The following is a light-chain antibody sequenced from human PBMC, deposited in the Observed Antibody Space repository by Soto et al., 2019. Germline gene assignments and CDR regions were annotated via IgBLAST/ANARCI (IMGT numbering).Light chain of an antibody. CDR3: MQALQSLT. J-gene: IGKJ5*01. Sequence: IVMTQSPLTLPVTPGEPASISCRSSQSLLYNNTYNYLDWYVQKPGQSPQLLIYFGSNRAPGVPDRFSGSGSGTDFTLKINRVEAEDVGTYYCMQALQSLTFGQGTRLEIQ. CDR1: QSLLYNNTYNY. V-gene: IGKV2-28*01. CDR2: FGS.